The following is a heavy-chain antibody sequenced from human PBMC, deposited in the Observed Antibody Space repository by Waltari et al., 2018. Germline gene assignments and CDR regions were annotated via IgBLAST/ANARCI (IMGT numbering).Heavy chain of an antibody. CDR2: INHSGST. Sequence: QVQLQQWGAGLLKPSETLSLTCAVYGGSFSGYYWSWIRQPPGKGLEWIGEINHSGSTNYNPSLKSRVTISVDTSKNQFSLKLSSVTAADTAVYYCARTGYSSSWGYYWGQGTLVTVSS. D-gene: IGHD6-13*01. CDR3: ARTGYSSSWGYY. J-gene: IGHJ4*02. V-gene: IGHV4-34*01. CDR1: GGSFSGYY.